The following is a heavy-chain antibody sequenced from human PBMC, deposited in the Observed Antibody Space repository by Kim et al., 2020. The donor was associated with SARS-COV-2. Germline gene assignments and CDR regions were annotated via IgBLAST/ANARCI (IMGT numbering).Heavy chain of an antibody. CDR2: IYKSGTT. J-gene: IGHJ3*02. D-gene: IGHD1-26*01. Sequence: SETLSLTCTVSGASISSDYWSWIRQPPGKGLEWMGYIYKSGTTNYNPSLKSRVIISSDTSKNQFSLNLRAVTAADTAVYYCARSYSGTYFAAFDIWGPGRMASVSS. V-gene: IGHV4-4*08. CDR3: ARSYSGTYFAAFDI. CDR1: GASISSDY.